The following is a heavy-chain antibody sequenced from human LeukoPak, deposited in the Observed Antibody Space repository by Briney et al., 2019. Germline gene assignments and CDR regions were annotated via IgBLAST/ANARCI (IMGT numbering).Heavy chain of an antibody. CDR3: ARDRIPTVTTSWGYGY. D-gene: IGHD4-11*01. Sequence: ASVKVSCKASGYTFTSYGISWVRQAPGQGLEWMGWISAYNGNTNYAQKLQGRVTKTTDTSPSTAYMELRSLRSDDTAVYYCARDRIPTVTTSWGYGYWGQGTLVTVSS. CDR1: GYTFTSYG. CDR2: ISAYNGNT. J-gene: IGHJ4*02. V-gene: IGHV1-18*01.